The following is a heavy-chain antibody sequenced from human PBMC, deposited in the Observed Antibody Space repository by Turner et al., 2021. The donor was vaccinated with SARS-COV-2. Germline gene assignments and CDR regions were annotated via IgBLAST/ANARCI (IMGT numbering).Heavy chain of an antibody. CDR2: IYYSWST. D-gene: IGHD2-21*01. CDR3: AGEVVVLTTTHYGMDV. J-gene: IGHJ6*02. Sequence: QLQLQESRPGLVKPAETLSLTCTVSGCSIRSSSYYWGWIRQPPGKGLEWIGSIYYSWSTYYNQSLKSRVTISVDTSKNQFSLKLSPVTAADTAVYYCAGEVVVLTTTHYGMDVWGQGTTVTVSS. CDR1: GCSIRSSSYY. V-gene: IGHV4-39*01.